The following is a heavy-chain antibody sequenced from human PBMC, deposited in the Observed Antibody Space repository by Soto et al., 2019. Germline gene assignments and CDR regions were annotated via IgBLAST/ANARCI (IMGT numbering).Heavy chain of an antibody. J-gene: IGHJ4*02. D-gene: IGHD2-21*01. CDR2: IDPTDSFT. CDR1: GYAFRNYW. V-gene: IGHV5-10-1*01. Sequence: GGSPKISGEGSGYAFRNYWINWVRQVSGKGVGWRGRIDPTDSFTNYRPSFQGHVTFSVDKSTSTAYVQWSSLKASDTAMYYWGRQGGDGYYIDYWGQGTLGTVSS. CDR3: GRQGGDGYYIDY.